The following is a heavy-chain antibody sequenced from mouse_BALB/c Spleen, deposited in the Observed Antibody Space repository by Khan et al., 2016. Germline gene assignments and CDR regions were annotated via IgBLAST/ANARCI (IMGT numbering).Heavy chain of an antibody. J-gene: IGHJ3*01. CDR1: GDSITSDYA. CDR2: ISYSGST. Sequence: EVQLQESGPSLVKPSQTLSLTCSVTGDSITSDYAWNWIRQFPGNKLEWMGYISYSGSTSYNPSLKSRISITRDTSKNQFFLQLNSVTTEDTATYYCARPWGFAYWGQGTLVTVSA. D-gene: IGHD4-1*01. V-gene: IGHV3-2*02. CDR3: ARPWGFAY.